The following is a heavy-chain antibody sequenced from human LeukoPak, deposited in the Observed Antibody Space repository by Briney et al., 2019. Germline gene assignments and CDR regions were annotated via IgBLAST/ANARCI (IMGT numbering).Heavy chain of an antibody. D-gene: IGHD6-13*01. CDR3: ARVKTIAARYYYYGMDV. CDR2: INAYNGNT. J-gene: IGHJ6*02. V-gene: IGHV1-18*01. Sequence: ASVKVSCKASGYTFTSYGISWVRQAPGQGLEWMGWINAYNGNTNDAQKLQGRVTMTTDTSTSTAYMELRSLRSDDTAVYYCARVKTIAARYYYYGMDVWGQGTTVTVSS. CDR1: GYTFTSYG.